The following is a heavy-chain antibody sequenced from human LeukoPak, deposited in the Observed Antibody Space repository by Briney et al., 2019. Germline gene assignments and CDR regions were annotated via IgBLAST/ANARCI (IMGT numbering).Heavy chain of an antibody. CDR3: ARTRRFLEWSDFDY. J-gene: IGHJ4*02. D-gene: IGHD3-3*01. CDR2: IYYSGST. Sequence: PSQTLSLTCTVSGGSISSGDYYWSWIRQPPGTGLEWIGCIYYSGSTYYNPSLKSRVTISVDTSKNQFSLKLSSVTAADTAVYYCARTRRFLEWSDFDYWGQGTLVTVSS. CDR1: GGSISSGDYY. V-gene: IGHV4-30-4*01.